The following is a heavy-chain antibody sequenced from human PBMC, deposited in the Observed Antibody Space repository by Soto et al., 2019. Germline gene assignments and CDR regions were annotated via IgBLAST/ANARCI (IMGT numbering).Heavy chain of an antibody. CDR3: ARGIVHFDY. CDR2: IYYSGST. D-gene: IGHD3-22*01. V-gene: IGHV4-59*01. J-gene: IGHJ4*02. Sequence: SETLSLTCTVSGGSISSYYLNWIRQPPGKGLEWIGYIYYSGSTNYNPSLKSRVTISVDTSKNQFSLKLSSVTAADTAVYYCARGIVHFDYWGQGTLVTAPQ. CDR1: GGSISSYY.